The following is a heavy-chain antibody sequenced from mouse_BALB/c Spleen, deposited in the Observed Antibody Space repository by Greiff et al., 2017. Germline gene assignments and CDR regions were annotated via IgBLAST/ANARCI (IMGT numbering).Heavy chain of an antibody. CDR2: IRNKANGYTT. V-gene: IGHV7-3*02. J-gene: IGHJ2*01. Sequence: EVKLVESGGGLVQPGGSLRLSCATSGFTFTDYYMSWVRQPPGKALEWLGFIRNKANGYTTEYSASVKGRFTISRDNSQSILYLQMNTLRAEDSATYYCARDKGGYDFDDWGQGTTLTVSS. CDR1: GFTFTDYY. CDR3: ARDKGGYDFDD. D-gene: IGHD2-2*01.